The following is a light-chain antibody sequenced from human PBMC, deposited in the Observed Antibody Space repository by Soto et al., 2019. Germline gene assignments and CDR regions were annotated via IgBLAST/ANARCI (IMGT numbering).Light chain of an antibody. V-gene: IGKV3-15*01. CDR1: QGIRDT. Sequence: EVVMTRSPATLSVSPGEGVTLSCRASQGIRDTLAWYQHKPGQTPRLLIYDTSIRATGIPGRFSGSGSGTAFTLTIRRLQSEDFAVYYCQQYNNWHLTFGGGTKVDIK. CDR3: QQYNNWHLT. CDR2: DTS. J-gene: IGKJ4*01.